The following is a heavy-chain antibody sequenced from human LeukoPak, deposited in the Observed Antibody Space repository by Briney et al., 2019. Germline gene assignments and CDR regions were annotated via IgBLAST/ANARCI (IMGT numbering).Heavy chain of an antibody. D-gene: IGHD1-1*01. V-gene: IGHV4-34*01. J-gene: IGHJ5*02. Sequence: SETLSLTCAVYGGSFSGYYWSWIRQPPGKGLEWIGEINHSGSTNYNPSLKSRVTISVDTSKNQFSLKLSSVTAADTAVYYCARVSGMGAVWFDPWGQGTLVTVSS. CDR1: GGSFSGYY. CDR2: INHSGST. CDR3: ARVSGMGAVWFDP.